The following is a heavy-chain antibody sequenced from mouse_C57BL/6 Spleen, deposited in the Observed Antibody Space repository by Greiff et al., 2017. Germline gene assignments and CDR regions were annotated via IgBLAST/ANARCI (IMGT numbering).Heavy chain of an antibody. CDR2: IWGVGST. J-gene: IGHJ4*01. Sequence: QVQLKESGPGLVAPSQSLSITCTVSGFSLTSYGVDWVRQSPGKGLEWLGVIWGVGSTNYNSALKSRLSISKDNSTSQVYLKMNSLQTDDTAMYYCASGHYSNYDYAMDYWGQGTSVTVSS. CDR1: GFSLTSYG. CDR3: ASGHYSNYDYAMDY. V-gene: IGHV2-6*01. D-gene: IGHD2-5*01.